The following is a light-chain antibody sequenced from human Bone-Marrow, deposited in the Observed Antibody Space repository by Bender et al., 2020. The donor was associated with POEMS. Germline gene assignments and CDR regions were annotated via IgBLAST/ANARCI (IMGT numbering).Light chain of an antibody. V-gene: IGLV2-23*02. CDR2: EVT. Sequence: QSALTQPASVSGSPGQSITISCTGTNSDVGIYNVVSWYQQHPGKAPNLMIYEVTKRPSGVPDRFSASKSGNTASLTVSGLQAEDEADYFCCSYVGYRNVVFGGGTKLTVL. CDR3: CSYVGYRNVV. CDR1: NSDVGIYNV. J-gene: IGLJ2*01.